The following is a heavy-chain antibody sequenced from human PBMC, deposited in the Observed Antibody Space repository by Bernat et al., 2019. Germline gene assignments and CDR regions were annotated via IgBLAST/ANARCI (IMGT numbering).Heavy chain of an antibody. CDR3: ARDRTSSRDDQYYYYGMDV. CDR1: GGSISSGDYY. J-gene: IGHJ6*02. Sequence: QVQLQESGPGLVKPSQTLSLTCTVSGGSISSGDYYWSWIRQPPGKGLEWIGYIYYSGSTYYNPSLMSRVTISVDTSKNQFSLKLSSVTAEDTAVYYCARDRTSSRDDQYYYYGMDVWGQGTTVTVSS. V-gene: IGHV4-30-4*01. D-gene: IGHD2-2*01. CDR2: IYYSGST.